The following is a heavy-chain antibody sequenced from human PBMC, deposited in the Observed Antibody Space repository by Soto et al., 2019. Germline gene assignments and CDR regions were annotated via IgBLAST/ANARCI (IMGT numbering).Heavy chain of an antibody. D-gene: IGHD1-1*01. CDR2: ISAYNGNT. CDR3: ARDPRRGTGTDRFDY. CDR1: GYTFTSYG. Sequence: QVQLVQSGAEVKKPGASVKVSCKASGYTFTSYGISWVRQAPGQGLEWMGWISAYNGNTNYAQKLQGRVTMTTDTSXXTAYMELRSLRSDDTAVYYCARDPRRGTGTDRFDYWGQGTLVTVSS. J-gene: IGHJ4*02. V-gene: IGHV1-18*01.